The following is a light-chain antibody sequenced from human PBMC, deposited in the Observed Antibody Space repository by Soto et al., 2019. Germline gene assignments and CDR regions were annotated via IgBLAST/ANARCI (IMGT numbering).Light chain of an antibody. V-gene: IGLV4-69*01. J-gene: IGLJ2*01. Sequence: QPVLTQSPSASASLGASVKLTCTLSSGHSSYAIAWHQQQPEKGPRYLMKLNSDGSHSKGDGIPDRFSGSSSGAERYLTISSLQSEGEADYYCQTWGTGIVVFGGGTTVTVL. CDR2: LNSDGSH. CDR3: QTWGTGIVV. CDR1: SGHSSYA.